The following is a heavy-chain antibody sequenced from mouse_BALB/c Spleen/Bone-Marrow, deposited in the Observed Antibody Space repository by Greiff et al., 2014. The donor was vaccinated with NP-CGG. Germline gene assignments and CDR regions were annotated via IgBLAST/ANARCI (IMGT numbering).Heavy chain of an antibody. D-gene: IGHD3-1*01. Sequence: VQLQQSGTVLARPGAAVKMSCKASGYTFSNYWMHWVKQGPGQGLEWIGTIYPGNSDTTYNQKFKGKATLTAVTSTSTAYMELSSLTNEDSAVYYCTTLARNKFDYWGQGTTLTVSS. CDR2: IYPGNSDT. V-gene: IGHV1-5*01. CDR1: GYTFSNYW. J-gene: IGHJ2*01. CDR3: TTLARNKFDY.